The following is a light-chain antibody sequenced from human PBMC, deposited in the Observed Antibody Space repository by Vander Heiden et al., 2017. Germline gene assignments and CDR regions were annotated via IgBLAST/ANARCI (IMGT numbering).Light chain of an antibody. Sequence: IVLTQSPGTLSLSPGSRATLSCRASQSISSTYLAWYQQKPGQAPRLLVYGASNRATGIPDRFGGSGSGTDFTFTISRLEPEDVAVYYCQQYGSSPWTFGQGTKVEIK. CDR1: QSISSTY. CDR2: GAS. CDR3: QQYGSSPWT. J-gene: IGKJ1*01. V-gene: IGKV3-20*01.